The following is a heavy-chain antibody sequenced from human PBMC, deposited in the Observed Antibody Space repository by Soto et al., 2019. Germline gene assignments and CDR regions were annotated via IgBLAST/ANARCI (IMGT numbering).Heavy chain of an antibody. CDR3: ARMRRSAATTNLHSNWFDP. J-gene: IGHJ5*02. V-gene: IGHV4-38-2*01. CDR1: GYSISRGYY. Sequence: AETLSLTWDVSGYSISRGYYWGWIRQPPGKGLEWIGYIYYSGSTYYNPSLKSRVTISVDTSKNQFSLKLSSVTAADKAVYYCARMRRSAATTNLHSNWFDPWGQGTLVTVS. D-gene: IGHD4-4*01. CDR2: IYYSGST.